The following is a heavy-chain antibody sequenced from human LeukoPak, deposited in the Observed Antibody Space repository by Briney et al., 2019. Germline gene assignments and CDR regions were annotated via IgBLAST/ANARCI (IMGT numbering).Heavy chain of an antibody. J-gene: IGHJ4*02. Sequence: SETLSLTCTVSGGSISSYYWSWIRQPPGKGLEWIGYIYYSGSTNYHPSRKSRVTISVDTSKNQFSLKLSSVTAADTAVYYCASGHDYSNFEGWGQGTLVTVSS. V-gene: IGHV4-59*01. CDR2: IYYSGST. D-gene: IGHD4-11*01. CDR1: GGSISSYY. CDR3: ASGHDYSNFEG.